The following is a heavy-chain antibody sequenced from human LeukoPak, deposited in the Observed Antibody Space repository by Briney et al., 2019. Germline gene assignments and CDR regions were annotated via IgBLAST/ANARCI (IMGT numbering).Heavy chain of an antibody. J-gene: IGHJ4*02. CDR1: GGSISSYY. Sequence: SEALSLTCTISGGSISSYYWSWIRQPPGKGLEWIGYIYTSGSTNYNPSLKSRVTISVDTSTNQFSPKLSSVTAADTAVYYCARHSIVVAPAAPEFYFNYWGQGTLVTVSS. CDR2: IYTSGST. D-gene: IGHD2-2*01. V-gene: IGHV4-4*09. CDR3: ARHSIVVAPAAPEFYFNY.